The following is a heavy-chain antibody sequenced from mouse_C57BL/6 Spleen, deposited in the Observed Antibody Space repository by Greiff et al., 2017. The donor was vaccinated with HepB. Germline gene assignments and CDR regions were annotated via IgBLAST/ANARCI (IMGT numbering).Heavy chain of an antibody. CDR1: GFTFTDYY. CDR3: ARYQDAWDWYFDV. V-gene: IGHV7-3*01. CDR2: IRNKANGYTT. Sequence: EVQLVESGGGLVQPGGSLSLSCAASGFTFTDYYMSWVRQPPGKALEWLGFIRNKANGYTTEYSASVKGRFTISRDNSQSILYLQMNALRAEDSATYYCARYQDAWDWYFDVWGTGTTVTVSS. J-gene: IGHJ1*03.